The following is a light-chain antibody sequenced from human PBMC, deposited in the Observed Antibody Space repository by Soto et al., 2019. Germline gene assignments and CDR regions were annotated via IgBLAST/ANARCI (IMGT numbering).Light chain of an antibody. J-gene: IGKJ3*01. CDR1: QSVDKY. V-gene: IGKV3-20*01. CDR3: QQYGSSQS. CDR2: DAS. Sequence: IVLTQSPATLSLSPGERATLSCRASQSVDKYLAWYQQKPGQAPRLLIYDASNRATGIPDRFSGSGSGTDFTLTISRLEPEDFAVYYCQQYGSSQSFGPGTKVDIK.